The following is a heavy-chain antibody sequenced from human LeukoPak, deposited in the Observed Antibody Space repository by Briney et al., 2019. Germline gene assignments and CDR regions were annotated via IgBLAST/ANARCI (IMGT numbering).Heavy chain of an antibody. CDR3: SRGGADDL. CDR2: IFTSGSS. Sequence: SETLSLTCTVSGGSITSDYWSWIRQPAGKGLEWIGRIFTSGSSTYNPSLKSRVTMSLDTSKNQFSLKLSSVTAADTAVYFCSRGGADDLWGQGTLVTVSS. D-gene: IGHD4/OR15-4a*01. J-gene: IGHJ5*02. V-gene: IGHV4-4*07. CDR1: GGSITSDY.